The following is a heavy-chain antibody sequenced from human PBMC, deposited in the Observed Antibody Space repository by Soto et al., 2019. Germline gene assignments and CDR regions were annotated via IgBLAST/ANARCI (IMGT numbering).Heavy chain of an antibody. CDR3: ARSPLSIAAPTGWFDP. Sequence: QLQLQESGSGLVKPSQTLSLTCAVSGGSISSGGYSWSWIRQPPGKGLEWIGYIYHSGSTYYNPSLKSRVTISVDRSKNQFSLKLSSVTAADTAVYYCARSPLSIAAPTGWFDPWGQGTLVTVSS. J-gene: IGHJ5*02. CDR1: GGSISSGGYS. V-gene: IGHV4-30-2*01. CDR2: IYHSGST. D-gene: IGHD6-25*01.